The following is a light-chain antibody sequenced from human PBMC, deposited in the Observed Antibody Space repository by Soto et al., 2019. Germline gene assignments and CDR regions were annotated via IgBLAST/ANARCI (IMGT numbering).Light chain of an antibody. CDR2: EVT. Sequence: QSALTQPPSASGSPGQSVTISCTRTSSDIGGYNYVSWYQHHPGKAPKLLIYEVTKRPSGVPDRFSGSKSANTASLTVSGLQAEDEADYYCSSYAGTNYYVFGTGTKLTVL. J-gene: IGLJ1*01. CDR3: SSYAGTNYYV. V-gene: IGLV2-8*01. CDR1: SSDIGGYNY.